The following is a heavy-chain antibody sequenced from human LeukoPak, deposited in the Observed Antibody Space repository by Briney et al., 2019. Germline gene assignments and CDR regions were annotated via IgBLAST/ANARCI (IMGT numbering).Heavy chain of an antibody. CDR3: ARGGSYRVRYWFDP. CDR1: GNTFTSYD. D-gene: IGHD1-26*01. CDR2: MNPNSGNT. V-gene: IGHV1-8*01. J-gene: IGHJ5*02. Sequence: ASVKVSCKASGNTFTSYDINWVRQATGQGLEWMGWMNPNSGNTGYAQKFQGRVTMTRNTSISTAYMELSSLRSEDTAVYYCARGGSYRVRYWFDPWGQGTLVTVSS.